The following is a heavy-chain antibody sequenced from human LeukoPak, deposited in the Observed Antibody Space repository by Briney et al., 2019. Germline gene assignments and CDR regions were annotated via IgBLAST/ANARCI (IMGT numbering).Heavy chain of an antibody. Sequence: GESLKISCKGSGYSFTSYWIAWVRQMPGQGLEWMGIIYPGDSDTRYSPSFQGQVTISADKSISTAYLQWSSLKASDTAMYYCARPGTYSSGWYDYWGQGTLVTVSS. J-gene: IGHJ4*02. D-gene: IGHD6-19*01. V-gene: IGHV5-51*01. CDR1: GYSFTSYW. CDR2: IYPGDSDT. CDR3: ARPGTYSSGWYDY.